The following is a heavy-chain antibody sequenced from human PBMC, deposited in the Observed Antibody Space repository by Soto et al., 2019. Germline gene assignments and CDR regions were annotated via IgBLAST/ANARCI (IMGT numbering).Heavy chain of an antibody. CDR3: ARGITMILVVQGDAPDKYYFDS. J-gene: IGHJ4*02. CDR2: INHSGST. D-gene: IGHD3-22*01. Sequence: SETLSLTCAVYGGSFSGHYWSWIRQSPGKGLEWIGEINHSGSTNQNPSLKSRVAISVDTSKNQFSLKLKSVTAADTAVYYCARGITMILVVQGDAPDKYYFDSWGQGTQVTVSS. V-gene: IGHV4-34*01. CDR1: GGSFSGHY.